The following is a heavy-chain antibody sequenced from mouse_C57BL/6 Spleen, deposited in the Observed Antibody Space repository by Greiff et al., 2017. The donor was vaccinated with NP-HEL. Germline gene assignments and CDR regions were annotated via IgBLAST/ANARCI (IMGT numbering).Heavy chain of an antibody. CDR2: ISSGSSTI. CDR3: ARYDYDVQGAMDY. Sequence: EVQRVESGGGLVKPGGSLKLSCAASGFTFSDYGMHWVRQAPEKGLEWVAYISSGSSTIYYADTVKGRFTISRDNAKNTLFLQMTSLRSEDTAMYYCARYDYDVQGAMDYWGQGTSVTVSS. CDR1: GFTFSDYG. D-gene: IGHD2-4*01. V-gene: IGHV5-17*01. J-gene: IGHJ4*01.